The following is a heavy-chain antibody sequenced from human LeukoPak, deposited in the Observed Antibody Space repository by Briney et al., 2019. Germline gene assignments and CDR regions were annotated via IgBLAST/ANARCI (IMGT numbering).Heavy chain of an antibody. CDR2: IYSSGST. V-gene: IGHV4-39*07. CDR3: ARVGYFGSGNYYNDRGAFDY. J-gene: IGHJ4*02. D-gene: IGHD3-10*01. Sequence: SETLSLTCSVSGASISSGSNYWGWIRQPPGKTLEWIGSIYSSGSTYYNSSLQSRVIIIIDTPKNHFSLTLSSVTAADTAVYYCARVGYFGSGNYYNDRGAFDYWGQGTLVTVSS. CDR1: GASISSGSNY.